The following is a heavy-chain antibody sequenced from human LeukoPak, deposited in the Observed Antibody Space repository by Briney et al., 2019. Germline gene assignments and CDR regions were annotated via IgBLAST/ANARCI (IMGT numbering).Heavy chain of an antibody. V-gene: IGHV3-7*02. CDR1: GLNFSSFW. Sequence: GGSLSLSRAPSGLNFSSFWMSWVRQAPGEGLEWVGKINKNGGDQYYGDSVKGRFTISRENTKHSLYLQMNSLRAEHTGIYYFTAYYYSVPSKYWGQGTLVTVSS. J-gene: IGHJ4*02. CDR3: TAYYYSVPSKY. CDR2: INKNGGDQ. D-gene: IGHD3-22*01.